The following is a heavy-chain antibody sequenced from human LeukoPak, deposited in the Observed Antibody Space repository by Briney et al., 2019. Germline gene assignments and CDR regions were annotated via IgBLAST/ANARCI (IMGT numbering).Heavy chain of an antibody. CDR2: IKQDGSEK. J-gene: IGHJ4*02. CDR1: GFTLSYYW. D-gene: IGHD3-3*01. CDR3: ARDGGGHSY. Sequence: PRGCLRLSCAASGFTLSYYWMSWVRQAPGKGLEWVANIKQDGSEKNYVDSVKGRFTISRDNAKNSLYLQMNSLRAEDTAVYYCARDGGGHSYWGQGTLVTVSS. V-gene: IGHV3-7*01.